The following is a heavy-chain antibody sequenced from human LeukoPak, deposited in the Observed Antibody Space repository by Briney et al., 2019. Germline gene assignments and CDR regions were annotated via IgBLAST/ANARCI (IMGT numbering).Heavy chain of an antibody. CDR1: GGSFSAYY. Sequence: SETLSLTCAVYGGSFSAYYWSWIRQPPGKGLEWIGEVNHSGSTNYNPSLKSRVTISVDTSKNQFSLKLSSVTAADTAVYYCARLDLVVVTASYNWFDPWGQGTLVTVSS. CDR3: ARLDLVVVTASYNWFDP. D-gene: IGHD2-21*02. J-gene: IGHJ5*02. V-gene: IGHV4-34*01. CDR2: VNHSGST.